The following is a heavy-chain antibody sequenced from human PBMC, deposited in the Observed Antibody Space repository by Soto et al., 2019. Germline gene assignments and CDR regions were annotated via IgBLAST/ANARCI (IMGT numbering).Heavy chain of an antibody. D-gene: IGHD3-10*01. J-gene: IGHJ4*02. CDR3: AREFAPGSPNYDY. CDR1: GFTFSNYA. Sequence: GSLRLSCAASGFTFSNYAMSWVRQAPGKGLEWVSTFTRSGNTFYADSVRGRFTISRDNSKNTLSLQMDSLRAEDTAVYYCAREFAPGSPNYDYWGLGTLVTVSS. CDR2: FTRSGNT. V-gene: IGHV3-23*01.